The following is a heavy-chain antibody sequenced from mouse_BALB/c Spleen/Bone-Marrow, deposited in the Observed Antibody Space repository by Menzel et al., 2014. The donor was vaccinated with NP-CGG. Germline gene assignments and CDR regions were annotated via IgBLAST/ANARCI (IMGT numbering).Heavy chain of an antibody. CDR2: INPNNGGV. CDR3: AGRYYYGSRGLDY. D-gene: IGHD1-1*01. V-gene: IGHV1-18*01. Sequence: VQLKQSGPELVKPGASVKIPCKASGYTFTDYNMDWVKQSHGKSLEWIGDINPNNGGVFYNQKFKGKATLTVDKSSSTAYMELRSLASEDTAVYFCAGRYYYGSRGLDYWGQGTTLTVSS. J-gene: IGHJ2*01. CDR1: GYTFTDYN.